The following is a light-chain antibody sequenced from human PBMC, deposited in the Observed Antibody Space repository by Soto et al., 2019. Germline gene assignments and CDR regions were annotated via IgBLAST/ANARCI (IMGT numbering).Light chain of an antibody. CDR1: SNDIGTYNY. V-gene: IGLV2-14*01. CDR3: TSFTTSTTVV. CDR2: EVS. Sequence: QSARTQPASVSGSPGQSITISCTGTSNDIGTYNYVSWYQHHPGKAPKLLIYEVSNRPSGVSNRFSGSKSGNTASLTISGLQAEDEADYHCTSFTTSTTVVFGGGTKVTVL. J-gene: IGLJ2*01.